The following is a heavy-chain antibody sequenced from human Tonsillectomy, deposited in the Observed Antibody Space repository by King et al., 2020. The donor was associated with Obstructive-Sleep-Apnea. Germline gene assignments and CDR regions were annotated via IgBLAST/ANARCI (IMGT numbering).Heavy chain of an antibody. CDR3: ARYYDILTGYFDY. Sequence: VQLVESGGGLVKPGGSLRLSCAASGFTFSSYSMNWVRQAPGKGLEWVSSISSSSSYIYYADSVKGRFTISRDNAKNSLYLKMNSLRAEDTAVYYCARYYDILTGYFDYWGQGTLVTVSS. V-gene: IGHV3-21*01. J-gene: IGHJ4*02. CDR1: GFTFSSYS. CDR2: ISSSSSYI. D-gene: IGHD3-9*01.